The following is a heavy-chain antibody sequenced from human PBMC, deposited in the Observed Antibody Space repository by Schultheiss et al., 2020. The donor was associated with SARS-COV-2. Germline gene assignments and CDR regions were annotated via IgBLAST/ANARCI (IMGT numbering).Heavy chain of an antibody. D-gene: IGHD5-12*01. CDR1: GGSISSGGYS. CDR2: IYYSGST. J-gene: IGHJ4*02. Sequence: SETLSLTCAVSGGSISSGGYSWSWIRQPPGKGLEWIGYIYYSGSTYYNPSLKSRVTISVDTSKNQFSLKLSSVTAADTAVYYCARDYGSGYDFILDYWGQGTLVTVSS. V-gene: IGHV4-31*11. CDR3: ARDYGSGYDFILDY.